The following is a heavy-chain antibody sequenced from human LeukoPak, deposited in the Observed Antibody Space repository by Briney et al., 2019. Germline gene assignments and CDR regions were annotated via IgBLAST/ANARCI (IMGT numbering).Heavy chain of an antibody. CDR1: GFTFSSYA. CDR3: VGSIVVAGGGFDY. Sequence: GRSLRLSCSASGFTFSSYAMHWVRQAPGKGLEYVSAISSNGGRTNYADSVKGRFTISRDNSKNTLYLQMSSLRAEDTAVYLCVGSIVVAGGGFDYWGQGTLVTVS. J-gene: IGHJ4*02. V-gene: IGHV3-64D*09. CDR2: ISSNGGRT. D-gene: IGHD6-19*01.